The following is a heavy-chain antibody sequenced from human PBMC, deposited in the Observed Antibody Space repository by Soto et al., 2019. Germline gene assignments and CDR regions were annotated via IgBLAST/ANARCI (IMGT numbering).Heavy chain of an antibody. CDR2: IIPIFGTA. V-gene: IGHV1-69*06. J-gene: IGHJ4*02. D-gene: IGHD1-26*01. CDR1: GGTFSTYS. Sequence: QVQLVQSGAEVKKPGSSVKVSCKTSGGTFSTYSIVWVRQAPGEGLEWMGGIIPIFGTANYAQKFQDRVTITAEKSTNTAFMELSSLKSEDKAMYYCASSSGNNYGVGTNYYFDYWGQGTLVTVSS. CDR3: ASSSGNNYGVGTNYYFDY.